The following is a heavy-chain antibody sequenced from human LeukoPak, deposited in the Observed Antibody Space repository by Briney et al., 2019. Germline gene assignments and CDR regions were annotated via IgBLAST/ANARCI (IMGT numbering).Heavy chain of an antibody. CDR2: IYYGGST. D-gene: IGHD6-19*01. V-gene: IGHV4-59*02. J-gene: IGHJ4*02. CDR1: GDSVSSYY. Sequence: PSETLSLTCTVSGDSVSSYYWSWIRQPPGKGLRWIGYIYYGGSTNYNPSIKSRVTVSVDSSKNQFSLRLTSVTAADTALYYCARGSDSSGWRRFDYWGQGILVTVSS. CDR3: ARGSDSSGWRRFDY.